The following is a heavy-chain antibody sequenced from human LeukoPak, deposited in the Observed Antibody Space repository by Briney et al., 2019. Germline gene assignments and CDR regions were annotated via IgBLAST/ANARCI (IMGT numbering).Heavy chain of an antibody. V-gene: IGHV3-53*01. D-gene: IGHD1-1*01. J-gene: IGHJ1*01. CDR3: ANTGGSDWIPGVYFQH. CDR2: IYTGVTT. CDR1: GFTVNNKY. Sequence: GGSLRLSRVASGFTVNNKYMSWVRQAPGKGLEWVSIIYTGVTTYYADSVKGRFTISRDDSKNTLYLEMKSLRAEDTAVYYCANTGGSDWIPGVYFQHWGQGTLVTVSS.